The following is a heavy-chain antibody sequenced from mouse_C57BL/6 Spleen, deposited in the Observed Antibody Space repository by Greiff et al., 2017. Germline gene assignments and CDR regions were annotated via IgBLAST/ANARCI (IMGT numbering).Heavy chain of an antibody. J-gene: IGHJ3*01. CDR2: ITPNHGGT. CDR3: ARGGDYDGTPWFAY. CDR1: GYTFTDSY. Sequence: EVQLHQSGPELVKPGASVKISCKASGYTFTDSYMNWVKQSHGKSLEWIGDITPNHGGTSYNQKFKGKATLTVAKSSSTAYMELRSLTSEDSAVYYCARGGDYDGTPWFAYWGQGTLVTVSA. D-gene: IGHD2-4*01. V-gene: IGHV1-26*01.